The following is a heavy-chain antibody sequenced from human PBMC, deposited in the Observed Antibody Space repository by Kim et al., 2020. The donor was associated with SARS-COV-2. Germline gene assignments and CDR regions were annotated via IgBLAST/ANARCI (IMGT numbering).Heavy chain of an antibody. V-gene: IGHV3-21*01. Sequence: GGSLRLSCAASGFTFSSYSMNWVRQAPGKGLEWVSSISSSSSYIYYADSVKGRFTISRDNAKNSLYLQMNSLRAEDTAVYYCARGLRRDIAVAAPCPYLYWGQGTLVTVSS. CDR1: GFTFSSYS. CDR3: ARGLRRDIAVAAPCPYLY. J-gene: IGHJ4*02. D-gene: IGHD6-19*01. CDR2: ISSSSSYI.